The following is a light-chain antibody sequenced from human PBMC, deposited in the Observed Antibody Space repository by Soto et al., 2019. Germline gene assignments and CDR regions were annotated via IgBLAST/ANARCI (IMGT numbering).Light chain of an antibody. V-gene: IGLV2-8*01. CDR3: SSYAGSYRV. CDR1: SSDIGGYNY. Sequence: QSALTQPPSASGSLGQSVTISCTGTSSDIGGYNYVSWYQQHPGKAPKFIIYEVSKRPSGVPDRFSGSKSDNTASLTVSGLQAEDEGDYYCSSYAGSYRVFGTGTKVTVL. CDR2: EVS. J-gene: IGLJ1*01.